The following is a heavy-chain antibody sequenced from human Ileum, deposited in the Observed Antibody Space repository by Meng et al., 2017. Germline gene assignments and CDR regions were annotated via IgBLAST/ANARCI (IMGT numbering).Heavy chain of an antibody. Sequence: GESLKISCTTSGFTFRNYGIHWVRQAPGKRLEWVAGMWSDGSSKSYADSVKGRFTISRDNSRDTMSLQMDSLGAEDTAMYYCASCSFGAVDGRTHDVIFDIWGQGTVVTVSS. J-gene: IGHJ3*02. CDR1: GFTFRNYG. V-gene: IGHV3-33*01. CDR3: ASCSFGAVDGRTHDVIFDI. CDR2: MWSDGSSK. D-gene: IGHD6-19*01.